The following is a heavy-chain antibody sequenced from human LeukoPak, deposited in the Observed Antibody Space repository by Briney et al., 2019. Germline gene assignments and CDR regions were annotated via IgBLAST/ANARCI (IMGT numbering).Heavy chain of an antibody. CDR3: ARDLDYYDSSGYRLVDAFDI. V-gene: IGHV4-31*03. CDR2: IYYSGST. CDR1: GGSISSGGYY. D-gene: IGHD3-22*01. Sequence: SETLSLTCTVSGGSISSGGYYWSWIRQHPGKGLEWIGYIYYSGSTYYNPSLKSRVTISVDMSKNQFSLKLSSVTAADTAVYYCARDLDYYDSSGYRLVDAFDIWGQGTMVTVSS. J-gene: IGHJ3*02.